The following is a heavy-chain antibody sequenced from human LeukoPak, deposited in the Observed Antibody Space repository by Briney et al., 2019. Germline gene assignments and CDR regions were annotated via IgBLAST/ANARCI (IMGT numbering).Heavy chain of an antibody. CDR2: ISAYNGNT. CDR1: GYTFTSYG. V-gene: IGHV1-18*01. Sequence: ASVKVSCKASGYTFTSYGISWVRQAPGQGLEWMGWISAYNGNTNYAQKLQGRVTMTTDASTSTAYMELRSLRSDDTAVYYCARETYYYDSSGYYYPDYWGQGTLVTVSS. J-gene: IGHJ4*02. CDR3: ARETYYYDSSGYYYPDY. D-gene: IGHD3-22*01.